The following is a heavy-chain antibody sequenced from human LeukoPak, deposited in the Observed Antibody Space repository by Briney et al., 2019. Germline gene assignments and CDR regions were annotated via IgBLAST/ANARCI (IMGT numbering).Heavy chain of an antibody. V-gene: IGHV4-39*01. J-gene: IGHJ4*02. CDR3: ARRRTAPVYYFDS. D-gene: IGHD4-17*01. CDR1: GGSLSSSSYY. Sequence: PSETLSLTCTVSGGSLSSSSYYWGWIRPPPGKGLEWIGIIYYSGTTYYNPSLKSRVTISIDTPENQFSLKLSSVTAADTAVYYCARRRTAPVYYFDSWGQGTLVTVSS. CDR2: IYYSGTT.